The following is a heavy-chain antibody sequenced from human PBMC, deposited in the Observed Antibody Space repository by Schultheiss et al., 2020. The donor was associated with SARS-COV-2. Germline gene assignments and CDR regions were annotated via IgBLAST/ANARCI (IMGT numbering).Heavy chain of an antibody. CDR1: GFTFSSYS. Sequence: GGSLRLSCAASGFTFSSYSMNWVRQAPGKGLVWVSRINSDGSSTSYADSVKGRFTISRDNAKNTLYLQMNSLRAEDTAVYYCARTNLYYDFWSGYYPFDYWGQGTLVTVSS. J-gene: IGHJ4*02. CDR3: ARTNLYYDFWSGYYPFDY. D-gene: IGHD3-3*01. V-gene: IGHV3-74*01. CDR2: INSDGSST.